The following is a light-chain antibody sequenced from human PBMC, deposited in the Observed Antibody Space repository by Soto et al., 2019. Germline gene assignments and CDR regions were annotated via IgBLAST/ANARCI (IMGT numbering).Light chain of an antibody. CDR1: QSITTY. CDR2: AAS. J-gene: IGKJ4*01. Sequence: DIQMTQSPSSLSASVGDRVTITCRANQSITTYLNWYRQKPGKAPKLLIYAASSLQSGVPSRFSGSGSGTEFTLSISSLQPEDFATYFCQQIYSAPLTFGGGTKVEIK. V-gene: IGKV1-39*01. CDR3: QQIYSAPLT.